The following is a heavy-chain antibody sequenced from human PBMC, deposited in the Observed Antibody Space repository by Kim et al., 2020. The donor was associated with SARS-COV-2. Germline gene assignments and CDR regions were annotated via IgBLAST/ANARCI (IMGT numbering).Heavy chain of an antibody. CDR3: ARGQNYYYDSSGNWLDY. Sequence: LKSRVTISVDTSKNQFSLKLSSVTAADTAVYYCARGQNYYYDSSGNWLDYWGQGTLVTVSS. V-gene: IGHV4-31*02. J-gene: IGHJ4*02. D-gene: IGHD3-22*01.